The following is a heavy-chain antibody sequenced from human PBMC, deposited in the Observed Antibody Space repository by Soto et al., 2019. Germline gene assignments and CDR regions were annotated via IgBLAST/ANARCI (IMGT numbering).Heavy chain of an antibody. V-gene: IGHV1-18*01. Sequence: GASVKVSCKASGYTFTSYGISWVRQAPGQGLEWMGWISAYNGNTNYAQKLQGRVTMTTDTSTSTAYMELRSLRSDDTAVYYCASPYCSSTSCSLYYSYGMDVWGQGTTVTVS. CDR2: ISAYNGNT. J-gene: IGHJ6*02. D-gene: IGHD2-2*01. CDR3: ASPYCSSTSCSLYYSYGMDV. CDR1: GYTFTSYG.